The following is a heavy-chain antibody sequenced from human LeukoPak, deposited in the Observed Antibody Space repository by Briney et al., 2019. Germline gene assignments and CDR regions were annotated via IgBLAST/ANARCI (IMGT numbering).Heavy chain of an antibody. V-gene: IGHV4-39*07. D-gene: IGHD3-22*01. CDR2: SGST. CDR3: ARTSINYYDSSGHLYAFDV. J-gene: IGHJ3*01. CDR1: GGSISNSNSY. Sequence: ASETLSLTCTVSGGSISNSNSYWGWIRQSPGKGLEWIANSGSTYYNPSLKSRLTISVDTSKNQFSLKLSSVTAADTAVYYCARTSINYYDSSGHLYAFDVWGQGTMVTVSS.